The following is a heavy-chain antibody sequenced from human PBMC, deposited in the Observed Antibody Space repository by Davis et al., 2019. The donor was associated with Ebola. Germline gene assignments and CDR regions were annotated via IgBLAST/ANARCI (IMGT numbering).Heavy chain of an antibody. J-gene: IGHJ4*02. CDR2: SRGSGGTT. CDR3: STGYSNSWYSFDY. V-gene: IGHV3-23*01. CDR1: GCTFRRYA. Sequence: GESLKISCAASGCTFRRYAMGWVRQAPGKGLEWVAASRGSGGTTYYAESVKGRFTSSRDNAKYKLYLQVSSLRAEDTAVYFCSTGYSNSWYSFDYWGQGTLVTVS. D-gene: IGHD6-13*01.